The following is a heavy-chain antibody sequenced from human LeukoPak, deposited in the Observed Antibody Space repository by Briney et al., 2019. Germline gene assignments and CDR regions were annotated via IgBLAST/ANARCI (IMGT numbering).Heavy chain of an antibody. D-gene: IGHD3-10*01. CDR2: IYYSGAT. CDR3: ARVGGGIYFFDS. CDR1: GXSIRSSSHY. J-gene: IGHJ4*02. V-gene: IGHV4-61*01. Sequence: SETLSLTCTVSGXSIRSSSHYYSWIRQPPGTGLEWIAYIYYSGATNYNDFLKSRLTISLDTSKNQFSLKLSSVTAADTAVYYCARVGGGIYFFDSWGQGTLVTVSS.